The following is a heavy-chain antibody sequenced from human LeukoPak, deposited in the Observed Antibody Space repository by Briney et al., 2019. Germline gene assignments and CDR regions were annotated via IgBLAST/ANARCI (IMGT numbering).Heavy chain of an antibody. V-gene: IGHV3-23*01. CDR3: VRDWGYDSSGYWQKYFDT. J-gene: IGHJ4*02. Sequence: GGSLRLSCAASGFTFSSYGMSWVRQAPGKGLEWVSAISGSGGSTYYADSVKGRFTISRDSAKNTVFLQMNSLRAEDTAVYYCVRDWGYDSSGYWQKYFDTWGQGTLITVSS. CDR1: GFTFSSYG. D-gene: IGHD3-22*01. CDR2: ISGSGGST.